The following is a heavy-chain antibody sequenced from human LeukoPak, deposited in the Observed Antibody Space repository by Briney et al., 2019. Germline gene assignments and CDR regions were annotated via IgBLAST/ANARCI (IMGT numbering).Heavy chain of an antibody. J-gene: IGHJ3*02. D-gene: IGHD2-15*01. CDR2: IIPIFGTA. Sequence: PVKVSCKASGYTFTGYYMHWVRQAPGQGLEWMGGIIPIFGTANYAQKFQGRVTITADKSTSTAYMELSSLRSEDTAVYYCARDRVGAATTAFDIWGQGTMVTVSS. V-gene: IGHV1-69*06. CDR3: ARDRVGAATTAFDI. CDR1: GYTFTGYY.